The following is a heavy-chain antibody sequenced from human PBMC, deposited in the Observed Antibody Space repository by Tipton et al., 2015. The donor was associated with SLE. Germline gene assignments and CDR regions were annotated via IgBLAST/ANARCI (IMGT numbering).Heavy chain of an antibody. D-gene: IGHD5-18*01. J-gene: IGHJ3*02. V-gene: IGHV4-39*01. Sequence: GLVKPSETLSLTCSLSGGSLRGTSYYWGWIRQSPGKGLEWIGTIYHSGSTYYNPSLKSRVTISVDTSKNQFSLKLRSVTAADSAVYYCARYNYGYSGAFDIWGQGTLVTVSS. CDR2: IYHSGST. CDR1: GGSLRGTSYY. CDR3: ARYNYGYSGAFDI.